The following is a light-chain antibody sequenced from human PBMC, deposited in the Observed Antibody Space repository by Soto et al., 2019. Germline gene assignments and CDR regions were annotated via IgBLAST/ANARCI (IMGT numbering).Light chain of an antibody. CDR2: EVS. V-gene: IGLV2-14*01. Sequence: QSVLTQPASVSGSPGQSITISCTGTSSDVGGYNSVSWYQQHPGKAPKLMIYEVSHRPSRVSNRFSGSKSGNTASLTISGLQAEDEGDYYCSSYTYSSTPVIFGGGTKVTVL. CDR3: SSYTYSSTPVI. J-gene: IGLJ2*01. CDR1: SSDVGGYNS.